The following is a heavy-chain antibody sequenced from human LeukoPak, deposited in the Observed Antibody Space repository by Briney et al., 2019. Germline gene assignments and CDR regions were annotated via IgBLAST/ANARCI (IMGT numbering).Heavy chain of an antibody. Sequence: ASVKVSCKASGYTFTDYYINWVRQAPGQGLEWMGWINPNSGGTNYAQKLQGRVTMTTDTSTSTAYMELRSLRSDDTAVYYCARKQGPLLLWFDPWGQGTLVTVSS. D-gene: IGHD3-22*01. CDR1: GYTFTDYY. CDR3: ARKQGPLLLWFDP. J-gene: IGHJ5*02. CDR2: INPNSGGT. V-gene: IGHV1-2*02.